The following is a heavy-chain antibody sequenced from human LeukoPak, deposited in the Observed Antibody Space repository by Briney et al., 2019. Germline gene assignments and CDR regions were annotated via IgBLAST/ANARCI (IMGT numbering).Heavy chain of an antibody. J-gene: IGHJ4*02. CDR3: ARGGSGNDYFDY. D-gene: IGHD3-10*01. V-gene: IGHV4-39*07. Sequence: PSETLSLTCTVSGGSISSNHYYWGWIRQPPGKGLEWIGSIYYSGSTHYNPSLKSRVTISIDTSKNQFSLKLSSVTAADTAVYYCARGGSGNDYFDYWGQGTLVTVSS. CDR2: IYYSGST. CDR1: GGSISSNHYY.